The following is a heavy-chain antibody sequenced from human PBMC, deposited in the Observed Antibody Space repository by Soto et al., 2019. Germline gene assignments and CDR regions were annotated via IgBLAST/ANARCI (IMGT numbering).Heavy chain of an antibody. CDR2: IYHSGST. J-gene: IGHJ6*02. D-gene: IGHD2-8*01. CDR3: ARDQPADIVLIGGMDV. Sequence: SETLSLTCAVSGGSISSSNWWSWVRQPPGKGLEWIGEIYHSGSTNYNPSLKSRVTISVDKSKNQFSLKLSSVTAADTAVYYCARDQPADIVLIGGMDVWGQGTTVTVSS. V-gene: IGHV4-4*02. CDR1: GGSISSSNW.